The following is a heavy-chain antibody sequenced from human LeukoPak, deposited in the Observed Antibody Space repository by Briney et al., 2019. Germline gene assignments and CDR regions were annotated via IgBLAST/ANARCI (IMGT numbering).Heavy chain of an antibody. CDR3: AKASLGQLARYNWFDP. CDR1: GFTFSSYA. J-gene: IGHJ5*02. V-gene: IGHV3-23*01. CDR2: ISGSGGST. Sequence: GGSLRLSCAASGFTFSSYAMSWVRQVPGKGLEWVSAISGSGGSTYYADSVKGRFTISRDNSKNTLYLQMNSLRAEDTAVYYCAKASLGQLARYNWFDPWGQGTLVTVSS. D-gene: IGHD6-13*01.